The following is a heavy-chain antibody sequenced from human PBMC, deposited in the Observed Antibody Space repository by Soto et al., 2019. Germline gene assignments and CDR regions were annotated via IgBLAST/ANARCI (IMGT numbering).Heavy chain of an antibody. CDR2: INPNSGST. D-gene: IGHD6-13*01. CDR1: GYTFSDYY. V-gene: IGHV4-59*01. J-gene: IGHJ4*02. Sequence: SCKASGYTFSDYYIHWVRQAPGQGLEWMGWINPNSGSTNYNPSLKSRVTISVDTSKNQFSLKLSSVTAADTAVYYCARAGTAAAGLDYWGQGTLVTVSS. CDR3: ARAGTAAAGLDY.